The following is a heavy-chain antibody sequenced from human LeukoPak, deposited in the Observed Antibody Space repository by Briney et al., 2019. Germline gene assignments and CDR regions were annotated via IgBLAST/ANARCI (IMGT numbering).Heavy chain of an antibody. J-gene: IGHJ5*02. V-gene: IGHV1-8*01. CDR2: MNPNSGNT. CDR3: ARDSSGWYWTWFDP. Sequence: GASVKVSCKASGYTFTSYDTNWVRQATGQGLEWMGWMNPNSGNTGYAQKFQGRVTMTRNTSISTAYMELSSLRSEDTAVYYCARDSSGWYWTWFDPWGQGTLVTVSS. D-gene: IGHD6-19*01. CDR1: GYTFTSYD.